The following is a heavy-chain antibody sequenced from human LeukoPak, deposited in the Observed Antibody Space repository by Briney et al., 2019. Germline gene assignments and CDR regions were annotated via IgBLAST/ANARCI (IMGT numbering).Heavy chain of an antibody. CDR1: GGSISSGGYT. CDR2: IYHSGSN. V-gene: IGHV4-30-2*01. Sequence: PSQTLSLTCAVSGGSISSGGYTWSWIRPPPGKGLEWIGYIYHSGSNYYNPSLKSRVTISVDRSKNQFSLKLSSVTAADTAVYYCARRDSVTDAFDIWGQGTTVTVSS. D-gene: IGHD3-10*01. J-gene: IGHJ3*02. CDR3: ARRDSVTDAFDI.